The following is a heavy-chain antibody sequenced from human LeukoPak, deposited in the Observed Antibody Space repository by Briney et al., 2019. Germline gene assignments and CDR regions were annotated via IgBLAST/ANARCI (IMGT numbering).Heavy chain of an antibody. CDR2: TNPNSGNT. CDR3: ARGYCSGGSCSNSDFDY. CDR1: GYTFTSYD. D-gene: IGHD2-15*01. V-gene: IGHV1-8*01. Sequence: GASVKVSCKASGYTFTSYDINWVRQATGQGLEWMGWTNPNSGNTGYAQKFQGRVTMTRNTSISTAYMELSSLRSEDTAVYYRARGYCSGGSCSNSDFDYWGQGTLVTVSS. J-gene: IGHJ4*02.